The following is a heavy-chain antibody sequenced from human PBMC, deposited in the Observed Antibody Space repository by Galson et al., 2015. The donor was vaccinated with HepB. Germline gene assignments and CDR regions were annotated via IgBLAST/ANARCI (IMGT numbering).Heavy chain of an antibody. CDR3: AKAQYDYVWGGDAFDI. D-gene: IGHD3-16*01. V-gene: IGHV3-9*01. Sequence: SLRLSCAASGITFDHYAIHWVRQPPGKGLEWVSGISWNGGNIGYADSVKGRLTISRDDAKNSVFLEMNSLSREDTALYYCAKAQYDYVWGGDAFDIWGQGTMVTVSS. CDR1: GITFDHYA. CDR2: ISWNGGNI. J-gene: IGHJ3*02.